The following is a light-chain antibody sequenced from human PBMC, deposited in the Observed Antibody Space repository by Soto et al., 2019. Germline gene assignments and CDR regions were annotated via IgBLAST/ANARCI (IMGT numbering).Light chain of an antibody. Sequence: DIQMTQSPSTLSASVGDRITITCRASQSIRTWLAWYQQKPGKAPKLLISKASSLESGVPSSFSGSGSGTEFTLTISSLQPDDFVTYYCQQYNTFPGTFGQGTKVEIK. CDR2: KAS. V-gene: IGKV1-5*03. J-gene: IGKJ1*01. CDR1: QSIRTW. CDR3: QQYNTFPGT.